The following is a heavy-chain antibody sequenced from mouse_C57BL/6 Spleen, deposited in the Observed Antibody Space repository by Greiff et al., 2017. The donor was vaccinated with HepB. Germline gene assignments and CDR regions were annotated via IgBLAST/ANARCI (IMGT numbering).Heavy chain of an antibody. CDR1: GYAFTNYL. J-gene: IGHJ2*01. CDR3: ARQDYFDY. CDR2: INPGSGGT. V-gene: IGHV1-54*01. Sequence: VQLQQSGAELVRPGTSVKVSCKASGYAFTNYLIEWVKQRPGQGLEWIGVINPGSGGTNYNEKFKGKAILTADKSSSTAYMQLSSLTSEDSAVYFCARQDYFDYWGQGTTLTVSS.